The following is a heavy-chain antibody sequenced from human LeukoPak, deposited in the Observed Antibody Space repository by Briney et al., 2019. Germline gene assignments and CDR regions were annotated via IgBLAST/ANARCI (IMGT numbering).Heavy chain of an antibody. CDR1: GGSFSGYY. J-gene: IGHJ4*02. CDR3: ARDGDGYNTDY. CDR2: INHSGST. V-gene: IGHV4-34*01. D-gene: IGHD5-24*01. Sequence: SETLSLTCAVYGGSFSGYYWSWIRQPTAKGLEWIGEINHSGSTNYNPSLKSRVTISVDTSKNQFSLRLSSVTAADTAVYYCARDGDGYNTDYWGQGTLVTVSS.